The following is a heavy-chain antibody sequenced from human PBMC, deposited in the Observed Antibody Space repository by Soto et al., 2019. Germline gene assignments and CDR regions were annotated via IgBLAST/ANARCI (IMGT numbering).Heavy chain of an antibody. CDR1: GFTFSSYA. D-gene: IGHD5-12*01. J-gene: IGHJ4*02. CDR3: ARVRRDGYKIFDY. CDR2: ISYDGSNK. Sequence: LRLSCAASGFTFSSYAMHWVRQAPGKGLEWVAVISYDGSNKYYADSVKGRFTISRDNSKNTLYLQMNSLRAEDTAVYYCARVRRDGYKIFDYWGQGTLVTVSS. V-gene: IGHV3-30-3*01.